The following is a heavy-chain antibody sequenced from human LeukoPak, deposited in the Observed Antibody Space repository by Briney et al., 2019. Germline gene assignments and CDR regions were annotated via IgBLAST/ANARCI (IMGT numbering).Heavy chain of an antibody. J-gene: IGHJ4*02. V-gene: IGHV4-39*07. CDR1: GGSISSSSYY. Sequence: PSETLSLTCTVSGGSISSSSYYWGWIRQPPGKGLEWIGSIYYSGSTNYNPSLKSRVTISVDTSKNQFSLKLSSVTAADTAVYYCARGHFEVPFDYWGQGTLVTVSS. CDR3: ARGHFEVPFDY. CDR2: IYYSGST.